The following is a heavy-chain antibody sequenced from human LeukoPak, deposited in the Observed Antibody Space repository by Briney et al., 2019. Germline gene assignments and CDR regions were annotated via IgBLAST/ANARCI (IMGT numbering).Heavy chain of an antibody. CDR3: AKIGLATIGLPSDY. Sequence: PGGSLRLSCAASGFSFSSYSMNWVRQAPGKGLEWVPAISSSSSYIYYADSVKGRFTFSRDNAKHSLYLQMNSLRAEDTAVYYCAKIGLATIGLPSDYWGQGSLVNVAS. J-gene: IGHJ4*02. V-gene: IGHV3-21*04. CDR2: ISSSSSYI. D-gene: IGHD5-12*01. CDR1: GFSFSSYS.